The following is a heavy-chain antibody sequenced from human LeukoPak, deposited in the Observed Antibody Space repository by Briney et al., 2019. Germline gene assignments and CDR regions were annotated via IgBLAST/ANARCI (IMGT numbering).Heavy chain of an antibody. Sequence: GGSLRLSCAASGFTFSSYSMNWVRRAPGKGLEWVSSISSSSYIYYADSVKGRFTISRDNAKNSLYLQMNSLRAEDTAVYYCARDLNYDSSGYYPHDDAFDIWGQGTMVTVSS. CDR1: GFTFSSYS. V-gene: IGHV3-21*01. CDR2: ISSSSYI. D-gene: IGHD3-22*01. CDR3: ARDLNYDSSGYYPHDDAFDI. J-gene: IGHJ3*02.